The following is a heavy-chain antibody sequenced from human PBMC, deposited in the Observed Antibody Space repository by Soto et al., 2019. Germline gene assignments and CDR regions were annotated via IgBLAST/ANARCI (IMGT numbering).Heavy chain of an antibody. V-gene: IGHV1-69*06. J-gene: IGHJ4*02. CDR1: GGTFSTYA. CDR3: AREYSSGWYYFDY. CDR2: IIPIFGTT. Sequence: GASVKVSCKASGGTFSTYAINWVRQAPGQGLEWMGGIIPIFGTTNYTQKFQGRVTITADISTSTAYMELSSLRSEDTAVYYCAREYSSGWYYFDYWGQGTPVTVSS. D-gene: IGHD6-19*01.